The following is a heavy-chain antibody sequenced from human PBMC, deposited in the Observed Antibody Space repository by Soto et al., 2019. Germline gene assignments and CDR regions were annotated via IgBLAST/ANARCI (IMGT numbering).Heavy chain of an antibody. CDR2: ISSSSSTI. CDR1: GFTFSSYS. D-gene: IGHD3-16*02. V-gene: IGHV3-48*02. CDR3: ARGTRYDYVWGSYRYIPTPLNAFDI. J-gene: IGHJ3*02. Sequence: EVQLVESGGGLVQPGGSLRLSCAASGFTFSSYSMNWVRQAPGKGLEWVSYISSSSSTIYYADSVKGRFTISRDNAKNSLYLQMNSLRDEDTAVYYCARGTRYDYVWGSYRYIPTPLNAFDIWGQWTMVTVSS.